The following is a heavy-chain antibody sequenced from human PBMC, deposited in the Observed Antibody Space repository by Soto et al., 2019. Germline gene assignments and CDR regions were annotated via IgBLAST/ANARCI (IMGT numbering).Heavy chain of an antibody. Sequence: ASVKVSCKASGYTFTDYYVHWVRQAPGQGLEWMGWMNPNNGNAGFAQKFRGRINMTRNTSISTAYLELSSLRSDDSAVYFCARRKERSGPYYLDLWGQGTQVTVSS. CDR1: GYTFTDYY. V-gene: IGHV1-8*02. CDR2: MNPNNGNA. CDR3: ARRKERSGPYYLDL. D-gene: IGHD6-25*01. J-gene: IGHJ4*02.